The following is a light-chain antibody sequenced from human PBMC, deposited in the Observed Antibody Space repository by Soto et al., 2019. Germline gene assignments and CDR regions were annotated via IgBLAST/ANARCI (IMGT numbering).Light chain of an antibody. CDR2: GSN. J-gene: IGLJ3*02. Sequence: QSVLTKSPSASGTPGQRVTMSCSGSRSNIGSNSVSWYQQLPGTVPKLLIYGSNKRPLGVPDRFSGSKSGTSASLAISRLQSEDEAHYYCAVWDDGLDAWMFGGGTKLTVL. V-gene: IGLV1-44*01. CDR3: AVWDDGLDAWM. CDR1: RSNIGSNS.